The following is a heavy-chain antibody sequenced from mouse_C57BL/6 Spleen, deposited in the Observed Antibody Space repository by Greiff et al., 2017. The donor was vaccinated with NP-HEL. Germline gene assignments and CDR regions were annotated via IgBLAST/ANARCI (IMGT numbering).Heavy chain of an antibody. Sequence: QVQLQQPGAELVKPGASVKLSCKASGYTFTSYWMHWVKQRPGQGLEWIGMIHPNSGSTNYNEKFKSKATLTVDKSSSTAYMQLSSLTSEDSAVYYCARGDGTMVYSFYYAMDYWGQGTSVTVSS. J-gene: IGHJ4*01. CDR2: IHPNSGST. V-gene: IGHV1-64*01. CDR1: GYTFTSYW. CDR3: ARGDGTMVYSFYYAMDY. D-gene: IGHD1-1*02.